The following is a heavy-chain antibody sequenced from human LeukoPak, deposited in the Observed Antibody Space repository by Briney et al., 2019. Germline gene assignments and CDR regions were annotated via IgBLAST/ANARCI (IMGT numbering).Heavy chain of an antibody. V-gene: IGHV3-30*02. CDR1: GFTFNSYG. CDR2: IRYDGSHK. D-gene: IGHD6-19*01. J-gene: IGHJ4*02. Sequence: GGSLRLSCAASGFTFNSYGMHWVRQAPGKGLEWVAFIRYDGSHKYYAGSVKGRFTISRDNSKNTLSLQMNSLRADDTAIYYCAKDPVAGTKGGGADFDYWGQGTLVTVFS. CDR3: AKDPVAGTKGGGADFDY.